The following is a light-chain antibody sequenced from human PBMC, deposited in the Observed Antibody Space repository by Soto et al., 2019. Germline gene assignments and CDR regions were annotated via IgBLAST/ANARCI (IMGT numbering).Light chain of an antibody. V-gene: IGKV1-27*01. CDR2: GAS. Sequence: IQMTQSPSTLSASVGDRVTITCRASQAISNFLAWYQQKPGKVPKLLMYGASTLPSGVPSRFSGSGSGTDFTRTISSRQPEDVATYYCQNYHSAPWTVGQGTKVESK. CDR1: QAISNF. J-gene: IGKJ1*01. CDR3: QNYHSAPWT.